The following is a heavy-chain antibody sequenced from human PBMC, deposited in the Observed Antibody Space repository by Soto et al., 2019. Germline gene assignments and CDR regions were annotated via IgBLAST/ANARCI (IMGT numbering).Heavy chain of an antibody. D-gene: IGHD6-19*01. CDR1: GFTFSRYA. Sequence: EVQLWESGGGLVQPGGSLRLSCAASGFTFSRYAMNWVRQAPGKGLEWDSSISYSDHSTYYADSVKGRFTISRDNSKDTLYLQMNNLRAEDTAVYYCARRGGSNGWGDFDSWGQGTLVSVSS. CDR3: ARRGGSNGWGDFDS. CDR2: ISYSDHST. V-gene: IGHV3-23*01. J-gene: IGHJ4*02.